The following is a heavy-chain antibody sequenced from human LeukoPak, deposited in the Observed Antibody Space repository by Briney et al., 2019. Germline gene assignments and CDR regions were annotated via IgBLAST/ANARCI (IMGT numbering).Heavy chain of an antibody. CDR2: IYPPGST. Sequence: SETLSLTCTVSGGSISRGNYYWTWIRQPAGEKLEWIGRIYPPGSTNYNPSLKSRIIVSVDTSKNQFHLNLGSVPAADTAVYYCATDSGDALNYWGQGTLVTVSS. V-gene: IGHV4-61*02. CDR3: ATDSGDALNY. J-gene: IGHJ4*02. CDR1: GGSISRGNYY. D-gene: IGHD5-12*01.